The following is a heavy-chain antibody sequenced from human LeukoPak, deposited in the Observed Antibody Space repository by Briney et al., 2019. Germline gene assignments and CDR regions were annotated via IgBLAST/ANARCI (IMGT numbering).Heavy chain of an antibody. J-gene: IGHJ4*02. CDR1: GGSISSNNYY. Sequence: PSETLSLTCTVSGGSISSNNYYWDWIRQPPGKGLEWIGSIYYSGSTYYNPSLKSRVTISVDTSKHQFSLKLSSVTAADTAVYYCANRMDTAMVRGYRGADYWGQGTLVTVSS. D-gene: IGHD5-18*01. V-gene: IGHV4-39*01. CDR2: IYYSGST. CDR3: ANRMDTAMVRGYRGADY.